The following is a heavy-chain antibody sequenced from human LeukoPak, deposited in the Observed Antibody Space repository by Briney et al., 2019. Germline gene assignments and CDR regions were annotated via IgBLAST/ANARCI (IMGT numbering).Heavy chain of an antibody. Sequence: SETLSLTCTVSGGSISSYYWSWIRQPPGKELEWIGYFSYSGSTNYNPSLKSRVTISVDTSKNQFSLKLSSVTAADTAVYYCARDFGDFRIDLWGQGTLVTVS. D-gene: IGHD4-17*01. CDR3: ARDFGDFRIDL. V-gene: IGHV4-59*08. J-gene: IGHJ5*02. CDR2: FSYSGST. CDR1: GGSISSYY.